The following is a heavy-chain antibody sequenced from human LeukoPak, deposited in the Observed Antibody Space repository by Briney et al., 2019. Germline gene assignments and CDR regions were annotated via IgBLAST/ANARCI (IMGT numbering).Heavy chain of an antibody. Sequence: ASVKVSCKTSGYTFTDYYIHWVRQAPGQGLECMGWIYPKSGGTKYAQNFQGRVTMTTDTSISTAYMELSRLRSDDTATYYCARDRAAREIGIDWGGRGTVATAS. CDR3: ARDRAAREIGIDW. D-gene: IGHD3-9*01. J-gene: IGHJ4*02. CDR2: IYPKSGGT. V-gene: IGHV1-2*02. CDR1: GYTFTDYY.